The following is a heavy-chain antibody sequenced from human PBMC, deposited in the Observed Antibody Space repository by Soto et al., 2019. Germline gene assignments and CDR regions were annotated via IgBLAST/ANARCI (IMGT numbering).Heavy chain of an antibody. J-gene: IGHJ4*02. Sequence: HVQLVQSGAEVKKPGASVKVSCKASGYTFTSYAMQWVRQAPGQRLEWMGWINAGNGNTKYSQKLQARVNITRDTSASTAYMELTSLRSEDTAVYYCARDLGGWTDYWGQGTLVTVSS. CDR3: ARDLGGWTDY. CDR1: GYTFTSYA. D-gene: IGHD1-26*01. V-gene: IGHV1-3*01. CDR2: INAGNGNT.